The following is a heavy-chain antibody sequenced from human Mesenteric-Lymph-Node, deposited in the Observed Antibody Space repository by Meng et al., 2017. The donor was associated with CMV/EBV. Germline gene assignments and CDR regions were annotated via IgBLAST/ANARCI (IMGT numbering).Heavy chain of an antibody. CDR2: ISDSGSTI. CDR3: ARRSYYYGMDV. CDR1: GFTFSSYE. V-gene: IGHV3-48*03. J-gene: IGHJ6*02. Sequence: GESLKISCAASGFTFSSYEFNWVRQPPGKGLEWLSYISDSGSTIYYADSVKGRFTISRDNAKNSLYLQMNSLRAEDTAVYYCARRSYYYGMDVWGQGTTVTVSS.